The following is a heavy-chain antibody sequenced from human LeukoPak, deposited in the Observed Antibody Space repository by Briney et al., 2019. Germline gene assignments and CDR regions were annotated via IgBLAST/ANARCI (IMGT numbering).Heavy chain of an antibody. CDR2: ISGSGGST. CDR1: GFTFSSYA. J-gene: IGHJ4*02. D-gene: IGHD3-10*01. V-gene: IGHV3-23*01. CDR3: AKGERGVIHPPHYFDY. Sequence: GGSLRLSCAASGFTFSSYAMSWVRQAPGKGLEWVSAISGSGGSTYYADSVKGRFTISRDNSKNTLYLQMNSLRAEDTAVYYCAKGERGVIHPPHYFDYWGQGTLVTVSS.